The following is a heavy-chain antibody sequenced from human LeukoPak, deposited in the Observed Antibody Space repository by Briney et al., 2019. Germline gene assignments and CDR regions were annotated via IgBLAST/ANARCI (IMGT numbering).Heavy chain of an antibody. D-gene: IGHD6-13*01. CDR2: IYYSGST. CDR3: ARDEGIAAAGTRGFDY. V-gene: IGHV4-39*07. Sequence: SETLSLTCTVSGGSISSSSYYWGWIRQPPGKGLEWIGSIYYSGSTYYNPSLKSRVTISVDTSKNQFSLKLSFVTAADTAVYYCARDEGIAAAGTRGFDYWGQGTLVTVSS. CDR1: GGSISSSSYY. J-gene: IGHJ4*02.